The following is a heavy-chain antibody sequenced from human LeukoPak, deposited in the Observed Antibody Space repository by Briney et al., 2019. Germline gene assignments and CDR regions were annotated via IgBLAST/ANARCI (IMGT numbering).Heavy chain of an antibody. CDR3: AKVRSGGIAAAA. CDR2: ISGSGGST. Sequence: PGGSLRLSCAASGFTFSSYAMSWARQAPGKGLEWVSAISGSGGSTYYADSVKGRFTISRDNSKNTLYLQMNCLRAEDTAVYYCAKVRSGGIAAAAWGQGPLVTVS. D-gene: IGHD6-13*01. CDR1: GFTFSSYA. J-gene: IGHJ4*02. V-gene: IGHV3-23*01.